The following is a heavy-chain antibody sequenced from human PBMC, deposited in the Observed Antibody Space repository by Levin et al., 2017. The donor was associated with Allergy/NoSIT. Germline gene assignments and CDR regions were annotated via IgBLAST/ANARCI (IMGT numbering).Heavy chain of an antibody. V-gene: IGHV3-48*03. Sequence: GESLKISCATSGFTFSNFEMTWVRQAPGKGLECISYIGKSGSTIYYAASVEGRFTISRDDARNSLYLQMNSLRADDTAVYYCARKGYCRSSACYADSGFWFDPWGQGTLVTVSS. J-gene: IGHJ5*02. CDR2: IGKSGSTI. CDR3: ARKGYCRSSACYADSGFWFDP. CDR1: GFTFSNFE. D-gene: IGHD2-2*01.